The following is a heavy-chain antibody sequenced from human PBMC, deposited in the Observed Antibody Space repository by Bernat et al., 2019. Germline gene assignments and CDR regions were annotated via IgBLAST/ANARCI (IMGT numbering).Heavy chain of an antibody. CDR2: FDPEDGET. CDR3: ATPWFGEHWFDP. Sequence: QVQLVQSGAEVKKPGASVKVSCKVSGYTLTELSMHWVRQAPGKGLEWMGGFDPEDGETIYAQQFQGKVNMTEDTSTDTAYMELSSLRSEDTAVYYCATPWFGEHWFDPWGQGTLVTVSS. CDR1: GYTLTELS. J-gene: IGHJ5*02. V-gene: IGHV1-24*01. D-gene: IGHD3-10*01.